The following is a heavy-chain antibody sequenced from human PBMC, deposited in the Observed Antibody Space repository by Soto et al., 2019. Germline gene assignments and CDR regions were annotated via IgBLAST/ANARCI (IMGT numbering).Heavy chain of an antibody. J-gene: IGHJ6*02. V-gene: IGHV4-34*01. Sequence: PSETLSLTCAVYGGSFSGYCWSWIRQPPGKGLEWIGEINHSGSTNYNPSLKSRVTISVDTSKNQFSLKLSSVTAADTAVYYCARERHILTGYYIGHYYYYGMDVWGQGTTVTVS. D-gene: IGHD3-9*01. CDR3: ARERHILTGYYIGHYYYYGMDV. CDR1: GGSFSGYC. CDR2: INHSGST.